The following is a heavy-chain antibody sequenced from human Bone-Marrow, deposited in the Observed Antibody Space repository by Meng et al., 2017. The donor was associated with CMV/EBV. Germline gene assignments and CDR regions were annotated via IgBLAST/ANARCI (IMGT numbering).Heavy chain of an antibody. J-gene: IGHJ6*02. CDR2: IYSGGST. V-gene: IGHV3-53*01. Sequence: GGSLRLSCAASGFTVSSNYMSWVRQAPGKGLEWVSVIYSGGSTYYADSVKGRFTISRDNSKNTLYLQMNSLKTEDTAVYYCTTDLQVVPAASYYYYGMDVWGQGTTVTVSS. CDR1: GFTVSSNY. D-gene: IGHD2-2*01. CDR3: TTDLQVVPAASYYYYGMDV.